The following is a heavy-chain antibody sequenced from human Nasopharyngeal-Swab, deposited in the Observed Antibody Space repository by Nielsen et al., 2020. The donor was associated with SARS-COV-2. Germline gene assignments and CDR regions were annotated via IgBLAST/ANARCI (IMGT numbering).Heavy chain of an antibody. CDR3: ARDRANWDFDY. CDR2: ISGSGGTI. D-gene: IGHD7-27*01. V-gene: IGHV3-11*04. Sequence: GESLKISCAASGFTFSDYYMSWIRQAPGKGLEYISYISGSGGTIYYGDSMKGRFTISRDNAKNSLYLQMNSLRAEDTAVYYCARDRANWDFDYWSQGTLVTVSS. CDR1: GFTFSDYY. J-gene: IGHJ4*02.